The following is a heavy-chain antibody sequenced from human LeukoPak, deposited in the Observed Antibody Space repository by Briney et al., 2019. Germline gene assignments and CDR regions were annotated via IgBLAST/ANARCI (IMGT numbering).Heavy chain of an antibody. CDR3: AREIEHNDYVWGSDGYTGWYFDL. V-gene: IGHV4-30-2*01. CDR1: GDSISSGVYS. J-gene: IGHJ2*01. CDR2: LFQSGST. D-gene: IGHD3-16*01. Sequence: SETLSLTCAVSGDSISSGVYSWSWIRQPPGKGLEWIGYLFQSGSTAYNPSLKSRVSISLDRSKNQFSLRLTSVTAADTAVYYCAREIEHNDYVWGSDGYTGWYFDLWGRGTLVAVSS.